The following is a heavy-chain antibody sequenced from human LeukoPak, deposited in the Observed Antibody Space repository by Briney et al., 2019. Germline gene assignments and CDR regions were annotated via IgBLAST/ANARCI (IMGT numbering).Heavy chain of an antibody. J-gene: IGHJ6*03. CDR2: IIPIFDTS. V-gene: IGHV1-69*05. Sequence: ASVKVSCKASGGTFRSKAVTWVRQAPGQGLEWMGGIIPIFDTSNYAQKFQGRVTITTDESTTTAYMELSSLRSEDTAVYYCARGALSRSLTGDLHYYMDVWGKGTTVSVSS. CDR1: GGTFRSKA. CDR3: ARGALSRSLTGDLHYYMDV. D-gene: IGHD7-27*01.